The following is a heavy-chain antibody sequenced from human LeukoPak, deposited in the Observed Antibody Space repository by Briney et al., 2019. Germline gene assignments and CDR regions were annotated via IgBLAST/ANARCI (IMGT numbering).Heavy chain of an antibody. D-gene: IGHD3-22*01. CDR1: GFTFSSYG. CDR3: AKVSYYDSSGYYRKEYYFDY. J-gene: IGHJ4*02. Sequence: GGSLRLSCAASGFTFSSYGMHWVRQAPGKGLEWVAFIRYDGSNKYYADSVKGRFTISRDNSKNTLYLQMNSLRAEDTAVYYCAKVSYYDSSGYYRKEYYFDYWGQGTLVTVSS. CDR2: IRYDGSNK. V-gene: IGHV3-30*02.